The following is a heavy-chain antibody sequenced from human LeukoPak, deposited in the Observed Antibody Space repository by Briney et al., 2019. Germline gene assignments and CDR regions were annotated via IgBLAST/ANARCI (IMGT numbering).Heavy chain of an antibody. CDR3: ARGYCGSTNCYFDY. CDR1: GYRFTNYW. CDR2: IYPGDSDT. Sequence: PGESLKVSCKGPGYRFTNYWIGWVRQMPGKGLEGMGIIYPGDSDTRSSPSFQGQVTISADKSISTAYLQWNSLKASDTAMYYCARGYCGSTNCYFDYWGQGTLVTVSS. D-gene: IGHD2-2*01. J-gene: IGHJ4*02. V-gene: IGHV5-51*03.